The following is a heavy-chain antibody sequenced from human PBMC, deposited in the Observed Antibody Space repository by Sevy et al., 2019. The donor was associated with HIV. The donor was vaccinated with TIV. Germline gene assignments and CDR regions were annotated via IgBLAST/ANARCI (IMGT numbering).Heavy chain of an antibody. CDR2: IKQAGSEK. CDR3: ARDGTYYYDSGGYGY. D-gene: IGHD3-22*01. J-gene: IGHJ4*02. CDR1: GFTFCSYW. Sequence: GGSLRLSCAASGFTFCSYWMSWVRQAPGKGLEWVANIKQAGSEKYYVDSVKGRFTISRDNAKNSLYLQMNSLRAEDTAVYYCARDGTYYYDSGGYGYWGQGTLVTVSS. V-gene: IGHV3-7*01.